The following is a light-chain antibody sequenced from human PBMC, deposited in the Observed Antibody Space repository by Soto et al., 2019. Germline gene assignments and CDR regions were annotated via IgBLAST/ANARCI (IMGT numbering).Light chain of an antibody. CDR1: QSISSCF. CDR3: QHYGNSPPEYT. Sequence: EIVLTQSPGTLSLSPGERATLSCRASQSISSCFLAWYQQRPGQAPRLLIFGASYRATGIPDRFSGSGSGTDFTLTISRLEPEDFAVYYCQHYGNSPPEYTFGPGTNVDSK. V-gene: IGKV3-20*01. CDR2: GAS. J-gene: IGKJ3*01.